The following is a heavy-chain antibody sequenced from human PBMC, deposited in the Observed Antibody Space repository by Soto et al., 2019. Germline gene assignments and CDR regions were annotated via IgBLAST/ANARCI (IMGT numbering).Heavy chain of an antibody. CDR3: AKPYSSGWYHAFDI. J-gene: IGHJ3*02. CDR1: GFTFSSYG. V-gene: IGHV3-30*18. CDR2: ISYDGSNK. D-gene: IGHD6-19*01. Sequence: QVQLVESGGGVVQPGRSLRLSCAASGFTFSSYGMHWVRQAPGKGLEWVAVISYDGSNKYYADSVKGRFTISRDNSKNTLYLQMNSLRAEDTAVYYCAKPYSSGWYHAFDIWGQGTMVTVSS.